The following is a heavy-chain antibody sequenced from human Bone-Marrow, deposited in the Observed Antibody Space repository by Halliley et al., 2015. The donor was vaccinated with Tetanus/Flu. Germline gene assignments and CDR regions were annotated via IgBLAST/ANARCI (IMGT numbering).Heavy chain of an antibody. V-gene: IGHV4-4*01. Sequence: TLSLTCAVSGGSVTSNDWWSWVRQPPGKGLEWIGEIFHIGKTNYNPSLKSRVTISVDKSNNELSLKVTSVTAADTAVYFCARWFFGSGSPYFDSWGQGTLVSVSS. CDR1: GGSVTSNDW. CDR2: IFHIGKT. CDR3: ARWFFGSGSPYFDS. D-gene: IGHD3-10*01. J-gene: IGHJ4*02.